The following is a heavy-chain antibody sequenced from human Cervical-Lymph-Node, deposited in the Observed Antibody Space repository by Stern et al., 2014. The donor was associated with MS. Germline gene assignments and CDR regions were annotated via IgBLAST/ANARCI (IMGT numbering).Heavy chain of an antibody. CDR3: ARRGMDV. CDR2: VYPDDSDT. Sequence: VQLGPSGAEVKKPGESLTISCKGFGYSFNIYWIAVVRQRHGKGPELMGIVYPDDSDTGYRPSFQGQVTFSVDKSISTAYLQWSSLKPSDTATYFCARRGMDVWGQGTSVTVSS. V-gene: IGHV5-51*01. J-gene: IGHJ6*02. CDR1: GYSFNIYW.